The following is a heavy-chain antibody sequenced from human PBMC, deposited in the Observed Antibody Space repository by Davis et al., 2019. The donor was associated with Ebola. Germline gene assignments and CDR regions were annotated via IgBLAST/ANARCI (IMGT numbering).Heavy chain of an antibody. CDR1: GFTFDEYG. D-gene: IGHD2-2*01. Sequence: SLKISCAASGFTFDEYGMHWVRRAPGKSLEWVSSISWNSDDIVYADSVKGRFTISRDNAKKSLYLQMNSLRPEDTAFYYCAKGGCSSTTCYLNCWGQGTLVTVSS. CDR2: ISWNSDDI. J-gene: IGHJ4*02. CDR3: AKGGCSSTTCYLNC. V-gene: IGHV3-9*01.